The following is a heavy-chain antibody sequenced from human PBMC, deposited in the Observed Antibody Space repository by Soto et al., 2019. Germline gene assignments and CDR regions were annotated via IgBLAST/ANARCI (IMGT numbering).Heavy chain of an antibody. CDR2: IYYSGST. V-gene: IGHV4-59*01. CDR3: ARVPPIPPNWFDP. D-gene: IGHD2-2*02. J-gene: IGHJ5*02. CDR1: GGSISSYY. Sequence: PSETLSLTCTVSGGSISSYYWSWIRQPPGKGLEWIGYIYYSGSTNYNPSLKSRVTISVDTSKNQFSLKLSSVTAADTAVYYCARVPPIPPNWFDPWGQGTLVTVSS.